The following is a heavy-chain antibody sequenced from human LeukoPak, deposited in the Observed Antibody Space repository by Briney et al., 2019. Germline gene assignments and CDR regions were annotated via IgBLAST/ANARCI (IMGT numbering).Heavy chain of an antibody. J-gene: IGHJ6*03. CDR3: ARDPRDGSYDLLGYYYYYMDV. CDR2: SNPNSGGT. Sequence: ASVKVSCKASGYMLTGYYMHWVRQAPGQGLEGRGWSNPNSGGTNYAQKFQGRVTLTRDTSISTAYMELSRLSSDDTAVYYCARDPRDGSYDLLGYYYYYMDVWGKGTTVTVSS. CDR1: GYMLTGYY. D-gene: IGHD5-24*01. V-gene: IGHV1-2*02.